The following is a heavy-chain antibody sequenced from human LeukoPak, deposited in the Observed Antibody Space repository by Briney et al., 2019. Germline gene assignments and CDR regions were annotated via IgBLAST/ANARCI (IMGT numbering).Heavy chain of an antibody. CDR3: ASTDYGGYFDY. CDR1: GGSISSGGDY. V-gene: IGHV4-31*03. J-gene: IGHJ4*02. D-gene: IGHD4-23*01. CDR2: IYYSGST. Sequence: PSETLSLTRTVSGGSISSGGDYWSWIRQHPGKGLEWIGYIYYSGSTYYNPSRKSRVTISVDTSKNQCSLNLSSVTAADTAVYYCASTDYGGYFDYWGQGTLVTVSS.